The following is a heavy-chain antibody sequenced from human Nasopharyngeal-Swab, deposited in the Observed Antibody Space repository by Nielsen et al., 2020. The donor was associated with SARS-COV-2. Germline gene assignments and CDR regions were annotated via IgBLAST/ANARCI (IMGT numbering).Heavy chain of an antibody. J-gene: IGHJ4*02. CDR1: GFTLSTYS. CDR2: IDNDGRRT. V-gene: IGHV3-74*01. D-gene: IGHD6-19*01. CDR3: LKYGSG. Sequence: GEYLKISCAASGFTLSTYSMALVRQATGKGPEWVSRIDNDGRRTFYAYLVKGRFTIYRDNTKNTLYLQMISLRAEDTALSSCLKYGSGWGQGTLVTVSS.